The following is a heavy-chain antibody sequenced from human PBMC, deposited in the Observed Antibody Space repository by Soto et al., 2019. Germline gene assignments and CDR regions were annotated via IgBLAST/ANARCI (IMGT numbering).Heavy chain of an antibody. CDR1: AASFSKYY. D-gene: IGHD3-16*01. CDR2: IYFNGNT. Sequence: SETLSLTCTVSAASFSKYYWSWIRQPPGKGLEWIGYIYFNGNTNYNPSLKRRVTISIDASKKQISLNLTSVTDADTAVYYCASVTFGGVVLAHWGQGTLVTVSS. V-gene: IGHV4-59*01. J-gene: IGHJ4*02. CDR3: ASVTFGGVVLAH.